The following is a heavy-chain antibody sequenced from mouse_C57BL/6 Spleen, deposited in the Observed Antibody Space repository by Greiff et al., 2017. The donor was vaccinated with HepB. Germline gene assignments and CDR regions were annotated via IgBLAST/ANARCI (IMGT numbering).Heavy chain of an antibody. Sequence: EVMLVESGEGLVKPGGSLKLSCAASGFTFSSYAMSWVRQTPEKRLEWVAYISSGGDYIYYADTVKGRFTISRDNARNTLYLQMSSLKSEDTAMYYCTRDKYYYGSRGNFDYWGQGTTLTVSS. CDR3: TRDKYYYGSRGNFDY. CDR2: ISSGGDYI. V-gene: IGHV5-9-1*02. J-gene: IGHJ2*01. D-gene: IGHD1-1*01. CDR1: GFTFSSYA.